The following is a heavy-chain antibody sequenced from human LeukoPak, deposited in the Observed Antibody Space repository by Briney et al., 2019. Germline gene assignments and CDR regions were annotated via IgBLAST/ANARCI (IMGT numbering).Heavy chain of an antibody. CDR1: GFTFSSYA. CDR2: IYYSGST. J-gene: IGHJ4*02. CDR3: ARVTRDGYNSYYFDY. V-gene: IGHV4-59*01. D-gene: IGHD5-24*01. Sequence: SGGSLRLSCAASGFTFSSYAMSWVRQAPGKGLEWIGYIYYSGSTNYNPSLKSRVTISVDTSKNQFSLKLSSVTAADTAVYYCARVTRDGYNSYYFDYWGQGTLVTVSS.